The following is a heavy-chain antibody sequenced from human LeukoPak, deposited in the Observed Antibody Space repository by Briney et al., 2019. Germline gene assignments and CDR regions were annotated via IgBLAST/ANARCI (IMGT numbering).Heavy chain of an antibody. CDR2: IIVGSGNT. Sequence: SVKVSCKASGFTFTSSAMQWVRQARGQRLEWIGWIIVGSGNTNYAQKFQERVTITRDMSTSTAYMELSSLRSEDTAVYYCAADRWVGATTFDYWGQGTLVTVSS. CDR1: GFTFTSSA. D-gene: IGHD1-26*01. CDR3: AADRWVGATTFDY. V-gene: IGHV1-58*02. J-gene: IGHJ4*02.